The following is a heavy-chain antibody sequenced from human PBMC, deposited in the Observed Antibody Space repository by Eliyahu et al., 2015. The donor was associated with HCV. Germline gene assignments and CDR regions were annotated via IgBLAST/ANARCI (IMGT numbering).Heavy chain of an antibody. J-gene: IGHJ6*02. V-gene: IGHV3-30*03. D-gene: IGHD2-15*01. CDR3: ARTRCGGSCYNYYDMDV. CDR2: ISYDGRDK. Sequence: QVQLVESGGGVVQPGGSLRLSCAASGFTFXAXGMHWVRQAPGKGLEWVTFISYDGRDKYYADSVKDRFTISRDNSKKMLYLQMNSLRAEDTSVYYCARTRCGGSCYNYYDMDVWGQGTTVTVSS. CDR1: GFTFXAXG.